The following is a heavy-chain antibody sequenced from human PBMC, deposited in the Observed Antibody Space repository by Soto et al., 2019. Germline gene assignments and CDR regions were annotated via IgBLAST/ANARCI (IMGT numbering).Heavy chain of an antibody. V-gene: IGHV1-2*02. Sequence: DSVKGACKACGYSFTGYYMHWGRQAPGQGLEWMGWINPNSGGTNYAQKFQGRVTMTRDTSISTAYMELSRLRSDDTAVYYCARESLAGATWFDPWGQGTLVPVSS. D-gene: IGHD2-21*01. CDR2: INPNSGGT. CDR3: ARESLAGATWFDP. J-gene: IGHJ5*02. CDR1: GYSFTGYY.